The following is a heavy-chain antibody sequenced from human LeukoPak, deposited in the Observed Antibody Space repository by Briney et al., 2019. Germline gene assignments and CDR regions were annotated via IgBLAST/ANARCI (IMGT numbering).Heavy chain of an antibody. V-gene: IGHV3-30*18. Sequence: GGSLRLSCAASGFTFSSYGMHWVRQAPGKGLEWVAVISYDGSNKYYADSVKGRFTISRDNSKNTLYLQMNSLRAEDTAVYYCAKDRGYSSGWGGYFDYWGQGTLVTVSS. CDR2: ISYDGSNK. CDR3: AKDRGYSSGWGGYFDY. D-gene: IGHD6-19*01. J-gene: IGHJ4*02. CDR1: GFTFSSYG.